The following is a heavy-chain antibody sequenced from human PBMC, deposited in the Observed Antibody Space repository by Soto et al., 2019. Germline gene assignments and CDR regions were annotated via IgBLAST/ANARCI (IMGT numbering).Heavy chain of an antibody. J-gene: IGHJ4*02. D-gene: IGHD3-22*01. CDR2: IIPVFQTA. CDR1: GGLFSSYP. CDR3: ARGGSGYTWFNEF. Sequence: QEQLVQSGAEVKKPGSSVKVSCKASGGLFSSYPISWLRQVPGQGLEWMGGIIPVFQTAYYTQRFQGRVTITADESTNTAYIELSSLRSEDTAIYYCARGGSGYTWFNEFWGQGTLVTVSS. V-gene: IGHV1-69*01.